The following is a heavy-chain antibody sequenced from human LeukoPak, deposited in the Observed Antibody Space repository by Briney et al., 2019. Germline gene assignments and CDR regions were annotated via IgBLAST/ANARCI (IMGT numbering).Heavy chain of an antibody. Sequence: PSETLSLTCTVSGGSISSSSYYWGWIRQPPGKGLEWIGSIYYSGSTYYNPSLKSRVTISVDTSKNQFSLKLSSVTAADTAVYYCARRYRGRGYSYGSLGNWFDPWGQGTLVTVSS. CDR1: GGSISSSSYY. D-gene: IGHD5-18*01. CDR3: ARRYRGRGYSYGSLGNWFDP. J-gene: IGHJ5*02. V-gene: IGHV4-39*07. CDR2: IYYSGST.